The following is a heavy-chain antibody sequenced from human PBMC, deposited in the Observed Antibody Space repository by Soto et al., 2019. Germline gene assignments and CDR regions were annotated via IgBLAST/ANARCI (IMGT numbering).Heavy chain of an antibody. J-gene: IGHJ4*02. CDR3: ARYRYGEPLSGQDYFDY. V-gene: IGHV3-23*01. CDR1: GFSFSSFA. Sequence: AESLSLSCGASGFSFSSFAMSWVRQAPGKGLEWVSTISDSGNSTYYAAPTKGRFTIARDNADDTQYLYMNRLRAEDTAVYHGARYRYGEPLSGQDYFDYWGQGTLVTVSS. D-gene: IGHD4-17*01. CDR2: ISDSGNST.